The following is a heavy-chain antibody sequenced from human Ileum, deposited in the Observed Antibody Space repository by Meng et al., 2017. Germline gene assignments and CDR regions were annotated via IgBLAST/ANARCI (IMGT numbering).Heavy chain of an antibody. V-gene: IGHV1-2*06. J-gene: IGHJ5*02. Sequence: QVQLVQSGDEVKKPGAAVKVSCKASGYTFTGYHMHWVRQAPGQGLEWMGRINPNSGGTIYAQKFQGRVTMTRDTSISTGYMELSRLRSDDTAVYYCAIITAGGAWGQGTLVTVSS. CDR2: INPNSGGT. D-gene: IGHD1-20*01. CDR3: AIITAGGA. CDR1: GYTFTGYH.